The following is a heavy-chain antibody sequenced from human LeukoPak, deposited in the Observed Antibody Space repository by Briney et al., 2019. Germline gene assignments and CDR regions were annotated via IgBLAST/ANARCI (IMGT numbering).Heavy chain of an antibody. CDR3: ARVVRDCSAGSCYSDYFDD. J-gene: IGHJ4*02. CDR1: VGSFSGYY. Sequence: PSETLSLTCAVYVGSFSGYYWSWIRQPPGKGLEWIGELNHSGSTNYNPSLKSRVTISVDTSKNQVSLMVSSVTAADTALYYCARVVRDCSAGSCYSDYFDDWGQGTLVTVSS. V-gene: IGHV4-34*01. CDR2: LNHSGST. D-gene: IGHD2-15*01.